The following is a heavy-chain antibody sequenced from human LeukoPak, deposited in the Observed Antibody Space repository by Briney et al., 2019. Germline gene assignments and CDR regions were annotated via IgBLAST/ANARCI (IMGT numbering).Heavy chain of an antibody. Sequence: GGSLRLSCAASGFTFDDYGMSWVRQAPGKGLEWVSGINWSGGNIGYADSVKGRFTISRDNANNSLYLQMNSLRAEDTAFYYCASGGIYYGAAFDFWGQGTLVTVSS. CDR1: GFTFDDYG. V-gene: IGHV3-20*04. J-gene: IGHJ4*02. CDR3: ASGGIYYGAAFDF. D-gene: IGHD1-26*01. CDR2: INWSGGNI.